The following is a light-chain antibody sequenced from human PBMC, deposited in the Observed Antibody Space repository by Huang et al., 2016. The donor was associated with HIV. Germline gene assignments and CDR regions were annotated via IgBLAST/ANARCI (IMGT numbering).Light chain of an antibody. CDR2: VAS. Sequence: DIQMTQSPSSLSASVGDRVTIACRASQSIGTYLNWYQQKRGKAPRLLIHVASSLQSGVPSRFSGSGSGTEFTITISSLQPEDFATYYCQQSYSALGLTFGGGTKVEIK. V-gene: IGKV1-39*01. CDR3: QQSYSALGLT. J-gene: IGKJ4*01. CDR1: QSIGTY.